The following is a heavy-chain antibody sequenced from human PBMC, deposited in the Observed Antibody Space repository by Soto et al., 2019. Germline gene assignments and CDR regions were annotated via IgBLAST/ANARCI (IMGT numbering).Heavy chain of an antibody. D-gene: IGHD6-19*01. V-gene: IGHV3-30-3*01. J-gene: IGHJ4*02. CDR2: ISYDGSNK. CDR3: ARLGIAVAGTGEEFDY. Sequence: GGSLRLSCAASGFTFSSYAMHWVRQAPGKGLEWVAVISYDGSNKYYADSVKGRFTISRDNSKNTLYLQMNSLRAEDTAVYYCARLGIAVAGTGEEFDYWGQGTLVTVSS. CDR1: GFTFSSYA.